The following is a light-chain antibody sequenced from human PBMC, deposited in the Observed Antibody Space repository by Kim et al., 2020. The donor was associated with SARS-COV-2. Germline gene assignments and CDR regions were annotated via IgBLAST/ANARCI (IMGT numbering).Light chain of an antibody. CDR1: SSDVGGYNY. V-gene: IGLV2-14*03. Sequence: QSALTQPASVSGSPGQTITISCTGTSSDVGGYNYVSWFQQHPGKAPKLMIYDVVNRPSGVSNRFSGSRSDNTASLTISGLQAEDGADYYCNSFTSSTTWIFGGGTQLTVL. CDR3: NSFTSSTTWI. J-gene: IGLJ2*01. CDR2: DVV.